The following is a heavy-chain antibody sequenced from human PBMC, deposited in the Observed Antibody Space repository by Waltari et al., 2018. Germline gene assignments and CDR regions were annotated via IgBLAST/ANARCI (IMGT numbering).Heavy chain of an antibody. J-gene: IGHJ3*02. CDR3: ARLGDYGDFDAFDI. CDR1: GGSISSSSYY. V-gene: IGHV4-39*01. D-gene: IGHD4-17*01. Sequence: QLQLQESGPGLVKPSETLSLTCTVSGGSISSSSYYWGWIRQPPGKGLEWIGSIYYSGSTYYNPSRKSRVTISVDTSKNQFSLKLSSVTAADTAVYYCARLGDYGDFDAFDIWGQGTMVTVSS. CDR2: IYYSGST.